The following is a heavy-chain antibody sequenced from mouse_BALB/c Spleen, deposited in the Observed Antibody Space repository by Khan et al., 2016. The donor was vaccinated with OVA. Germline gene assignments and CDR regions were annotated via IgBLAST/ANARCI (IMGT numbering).Heavy chain of an antibody. CDR2: IGPGSGSA. D-gene: IGHD1-1*01. J-gene: IGHJ4*01. V-gene: IGHV1S41*01. CDR3: ASDNYDGRGLDAMNY. Sequence: DLVEPGASVKLSCKASGYTFTSYWINWIKERPGQGLEWIGQIGPGSGSAYYNELFKGKATLTVDTSSSTVYIQLSSLSSEDSAVCFCASDNYDGRGLDAMNYWGQGTSVTVSS. CDR1: GYTFTSYW.